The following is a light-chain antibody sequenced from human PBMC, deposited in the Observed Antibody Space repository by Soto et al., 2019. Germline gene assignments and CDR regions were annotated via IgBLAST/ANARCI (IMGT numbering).Light chain of an antibody. Sequence: EIVLTQSPGTLSLSPGERATLSCRASQSVSSSYLAWYQQKPGQAPRLLIYGASSRATGIPDRFSGSGSGTDFTLTISRLEPEDFAVYYCRQYGATFGQGTKVETK. CDR1: QSVSSSY. CDR3: RQYGAT. V-gene: IGKV3-20*01. J-gene: IGKJ1*01. CDR2: GAS.